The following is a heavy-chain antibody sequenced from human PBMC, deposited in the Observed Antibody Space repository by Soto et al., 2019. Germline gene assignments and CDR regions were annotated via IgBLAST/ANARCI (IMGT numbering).Heavy chain of an antibody. V-gene: IGHV4-39*01. Sequence: QLQLRQSGPGLVKPLETLSLTCSVSGASITSGDYYWGWIRQPPGKGLEWIGSIFYDGSPYYNPSLQSRLTLSVDTSRNQFSLRLNSAIVADTAVYYCVRTVGSSWFFDLWGRGTLITVSS. CDR2: IFYDGSP. D-gene: IGHD3-10*01. J-gene: IGHJ2*01. CDR1: GASITSGDYY. CDR3: VRTVGSSWFFDL.